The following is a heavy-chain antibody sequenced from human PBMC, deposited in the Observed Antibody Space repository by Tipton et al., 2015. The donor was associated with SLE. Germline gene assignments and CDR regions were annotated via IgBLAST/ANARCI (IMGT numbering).Heavy chain of an antibody. J-gene: IGHJ4*02. CDR1: AGFISSHY. CDR3: ARDPSSISVAATY. V-gene: IGHV4-59*11. CDR2: GYYSGIT. Sequence: TLSLTCTVSAGFISSHYWSWLRQPPGKGLAWIGYGYYSGITNYNPSLKSGVTISVDTPKNQFSLKLSSVTAADTAVYYCARDPSSISVAATYWGKGTLVTVSS. D-gene: IGHD6-19*01.